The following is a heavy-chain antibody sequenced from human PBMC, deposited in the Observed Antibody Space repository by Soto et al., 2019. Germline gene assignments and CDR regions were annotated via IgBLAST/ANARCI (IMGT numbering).Heavy chain of an antibody. J-gene: IGHJ6*02. CDR1: GFTFSDSY. Sequence: QVQLVESGGGLVKPGGSLRLSCAASGFTFSDSYMSWIRQARGKGLEWVSHISSSGSTIYYADSVKGRFTISRDNAKNSLYLQMNSLRAEDTAVYYCARQKAWTGEWLSLYAPGMDVWGQGTTVTVSS. V-gene: IGHV3-11*01. CDR2: ISSSGSTI. D-gene: IGHD3-22*01. CDR3: ARQKAWTGEWLSLYAPGMDV.